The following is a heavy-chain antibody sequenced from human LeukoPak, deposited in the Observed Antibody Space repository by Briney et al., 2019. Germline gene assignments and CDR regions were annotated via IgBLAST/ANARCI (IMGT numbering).Heavy chain of an antibody. CDR1: GGSFSGYY. J-gene: IGHJ5*02. V-gene: IGHV4-34*01. D-gene: IGHD3-22*01. CDR2: INHSGST. Sequence: SETLSLTCAVYGGSFSGYYWSWIRQPPGKGLEWIGEINHSGSTNYNPSLKSRVTILVDTSKNQFSLKLSSVTAADTAVYYCARIKMRGSGYLDPWGQGTLVTVSS. CDR3: ARIKMRGSGYLDP.